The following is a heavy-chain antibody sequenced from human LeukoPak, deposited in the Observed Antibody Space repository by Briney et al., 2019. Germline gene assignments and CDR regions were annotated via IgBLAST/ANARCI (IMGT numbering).Heavy chain of an antibody. CDR1: GFAFSSYA. J-gene: IGHJ4*02. Sequence: PGGSLRLSCAASGFAFSSYAMSWVHQAPGKGLEWVSAISGSGGSTYYADSVKGRFTISRDNSKNTLYLQMNSLRAEDTAVYYCAKGSGYYPILDYWGQGTLVTVSS. CDR3: AKGSGYYPILDY. D-gene: IGHD3-3*01. V-gene: IGHV3-23*01. CDR2: ISGSGGST.